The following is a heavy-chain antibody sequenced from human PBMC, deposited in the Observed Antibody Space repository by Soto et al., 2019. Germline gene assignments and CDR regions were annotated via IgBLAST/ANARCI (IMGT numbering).Heavy chain of an antibody. J-gene: IGHJ3*02. D-gene: IGHD2-15*01. CDR2: ISGSGGST. Sequence: GGSLRLSCAASGFTFSSYAMSWVRQAPGKGLEWVSAISGSGGSTYYADSVKGRFTISRDNSKNTLYLQMNSLRAEDTAVYYCAKTSGVDIVVVVAATPLAFDIWGQGTMVTVSS. CDR1: GFTFSSYA. CDR3: AKTSGVDIVVVVAATPLAFDI. V-gene: IGHV3-23*01.